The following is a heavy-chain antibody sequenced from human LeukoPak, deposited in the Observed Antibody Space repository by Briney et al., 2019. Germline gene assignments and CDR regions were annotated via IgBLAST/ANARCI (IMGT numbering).Heavy chain of an antibody. V-gene: IGHV4-61*02. CDR3: ARGFQGITMIVVVDPGAFDI. CDR2: IYTSGST. Sequence: SETLSLTCTVSGDSISSGSYYWSWIRQPAGKGLEWIGRIYTSGSTNYNPSLNSRVTISVDTSKNQFSLKLSSVTAADTAVYYCARGFQGITMIVVVDPGAFDIRGQGTMVTVSS. CDR1: GDSISSGSYY. J-gene: IGHJ3*02. D-gene: IGHD3-22*01.